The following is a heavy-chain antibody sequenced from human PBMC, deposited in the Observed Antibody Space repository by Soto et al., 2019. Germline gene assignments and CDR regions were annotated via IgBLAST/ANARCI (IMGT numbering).Heavy chain of an antibody. J-gene: IGHJ6*02. V-gene: IGHV1-69*01. D-gene: IGHD4-17*01. Sequence: QVQLVQSGAEVKKPGSSVKVSCKASGGTFSSYAISWVRQAPGQGLEWMGGIIPIFGTANYAQKFQGRVTITADESTSTAYMELSSLRAEDTAVYYCARDRGVGDYGDYGAYYYYYCMDVWGQGTTVTVSS. CDR2: IIPIFGTA. CDR3: ARDRGVGDYGDYGAYYYYYCMDV. CDR1: GGTFSSYA.